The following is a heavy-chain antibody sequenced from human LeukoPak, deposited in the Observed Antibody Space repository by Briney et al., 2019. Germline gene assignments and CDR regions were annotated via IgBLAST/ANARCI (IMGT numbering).Heavy chain of an antibody. CDR3: ARDAYYYDSSGYFPRLSYYYYYMDV. Sequence: SQTLSLTCAISGDSVSSNSAAWNWIRQSPSRGLEWLGRTYYRSKWYNDYAVSVKSRITINPDTSKNQFSLQLNSVTPEDTAVYYCARDAYYYDSSGYFPRLSYYYYYMDVWGKGTTVTISS. CDR2: TYYRSKWYN. CDR1: GDSVSSNSAA. J-gene: IGHJ6*03. D-gene: IGHD3-22*01. V-gene: IGHV6-1*01.